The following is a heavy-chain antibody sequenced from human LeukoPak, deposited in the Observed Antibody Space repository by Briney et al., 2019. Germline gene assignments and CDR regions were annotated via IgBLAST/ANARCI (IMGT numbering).Heavy chain of an antibody. D-gene: IGHD1-20*01. CDR3: AREGTSNWYAY. CDR1: GYTFTNHA. J-gene: IGHJ4*02. Sequence: GASVKVSCKASGYTFTNHAVHWVRQAPGQGLEWMGWINTNTGKPTYAQDSTGRFVFSLETSVSTAYLDISSLKTEDTAVFYCAREGTSNWYAYWGQGTLVSVSS. V-gene: IGHV7-4-1*02. CDR2: INTNTGKP.